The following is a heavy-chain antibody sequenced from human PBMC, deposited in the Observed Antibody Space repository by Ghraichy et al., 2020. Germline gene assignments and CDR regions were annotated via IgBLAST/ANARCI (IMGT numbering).Heavy chain of an antibody. CDR1: GGSISSYY. D-gene: IGHD6-19*01. J-gene: IGHJ4*02. Sequence: SETLSLTCTVSGGSISSYYWSWIRQPPGKGLEWIGYIYYSGSTNYNPSLKSRVTISVDTSKNQFSLKPSSVTAADTAVYYCARISGWRFFDYWGQGTLVTVSS. CDR3: ARISGWRFFDY. V-gene: IGHV4-59*01. CDR2: IYYSGST.